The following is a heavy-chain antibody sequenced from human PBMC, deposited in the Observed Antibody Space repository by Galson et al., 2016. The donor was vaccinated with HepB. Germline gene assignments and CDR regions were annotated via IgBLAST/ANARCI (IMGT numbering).Heavy chain of an antibody. V-gene: IGHV1-3*01. CDR3: VRDAYSYGFDMDV. J-gene: IGHJ6*02. Sequence: VSCKASGYTFTRYAIHWVRQAPGQRLEWMGWINPGNGITKYSQKLQGRVAIIRDTSASTAYMELSSLRSEDTAVYYCVRDAYSYGFDMDVWGQGTTVTVSS. D-gene: IGHD5-18*01. CDR2: INPGNGIT. CDR1: GYTFTRYA.